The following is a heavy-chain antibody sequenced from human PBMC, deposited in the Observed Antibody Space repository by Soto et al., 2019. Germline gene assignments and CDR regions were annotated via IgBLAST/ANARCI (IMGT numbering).Heavy chain of an antibody. CDR2: VNPSSGVT. Sequence: QVQLVQSGAEVKKPGASVKVSCKPFGYTFTSYYIHWVRQAPGEGLEWMGIVNPSSGVTGYTQKFXGXVXMXXDTSTSTVYMELSSLRSEDTAVYYCARDMREGLSGWHGVDYWGQGTLVTVSS. CDR1: GYTFTSYY. D-gene: IGHD6-19*01. V-gene: IGHV1-46*01. CDR3: ARDMREGLSGWHGVDY. J-gene: IGHJ4*02.